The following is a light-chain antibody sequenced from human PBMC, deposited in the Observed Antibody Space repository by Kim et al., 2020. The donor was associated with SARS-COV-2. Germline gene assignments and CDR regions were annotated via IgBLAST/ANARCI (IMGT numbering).Light chain of an antibody. CDR3: QQYNNYPLT. CDR1: QSISSW. V-gene: IGKV1-5*03. J-gene: IGKJ4*01. CDR2: KAS. Sequence: DIQMTQSPSTLSTSVGDRVTITCRASQSISSWLAWYQQKPGKAPNLLIYKASTLESGVPSRFSGSGSGTEFTLTISGLQPDDFATYYCQQYNNYPLTFGGGTKVDIK.